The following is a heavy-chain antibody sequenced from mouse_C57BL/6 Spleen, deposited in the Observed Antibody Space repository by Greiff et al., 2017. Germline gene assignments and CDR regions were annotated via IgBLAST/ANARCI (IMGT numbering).Heavy chain of an antibody. CDR3: ALYYGNPFAY. CDR2: INPNYGTT. J-gene: IGHJ3*01. CDR1: GYSFTDYN. D-gene: IGHD2-1*01. Sequence: VQLQQSGPELVKPGASVNISCKASGYSFTDYNINWVKQSHGKSLEWIGVINPNYGTTSYNQKFKGKTTLTVDQSSSTAYMQLNSLTSEDSAVYYCALYYGNPFAYWGQGTLVTVSA. V-gene: IGHV1-39*01.